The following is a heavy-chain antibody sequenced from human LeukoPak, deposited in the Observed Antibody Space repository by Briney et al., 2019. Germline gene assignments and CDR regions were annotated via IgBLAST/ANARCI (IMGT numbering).Heavy chain of an antibody. D-gene: IGHD6-19*01. J-gene: IGHJ6*02. CDR3: ARSFRSNGYYYYYGMDV. CDR2: ISYSGSP. Sequence: SQTLSLTCTVSGGSISSGGYYWSWIRQPPGKGLEWIGYISYSGSPNYNPSLKSRVTTSVDTSKNQYSLKLSSVTAADTAVYYCARSFRSNGYYYYYGMDVWGQGTTVTVSS. V-gene: IGHV4-61*08. CDR1: GGSISSGGYY.